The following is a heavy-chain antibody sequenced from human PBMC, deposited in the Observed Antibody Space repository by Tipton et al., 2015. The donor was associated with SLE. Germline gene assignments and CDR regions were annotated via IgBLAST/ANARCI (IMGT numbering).Heavy chain of an antibody. D-gene: IGHD4-11*01. CDR3: AREFLNPVTTVHYYFDL. CDR2: IYYSGST. CDR1: GGSISSSSYY. J-gene: IGHJ2*01. Sequence: TLSLTCTVSGGSISSSSYYRGWIRQPPGKGLEWIGSIYYSGSTYYSPSLKSRVTISVDTSKNQFSLKLSSVTAADTAVYYCAREFLNPVTTVHYYFDLWGRGTLVTVSS. V-gene: IGHV4-39*07.